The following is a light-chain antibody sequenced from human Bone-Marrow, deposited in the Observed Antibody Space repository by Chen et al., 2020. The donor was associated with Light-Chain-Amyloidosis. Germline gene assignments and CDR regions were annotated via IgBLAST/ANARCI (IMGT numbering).Light chain of an antibody. CDR1: NIGSTS. V-gene: IGLV3-21*02. J-gene: IGLJ3*02. Sequence: SYVLTHPPSVSVAPGQTAPIACGGNNIGSTSVHWYQQTPGQAPLLVVYDDSDRPSGIPERLSGSNSGNTATLTISRVEAGDEADYYCQVWDRSSDRPVFGGGTKLTVL. CDR2: DDS. CDR3: QVWDRSSDRPV.